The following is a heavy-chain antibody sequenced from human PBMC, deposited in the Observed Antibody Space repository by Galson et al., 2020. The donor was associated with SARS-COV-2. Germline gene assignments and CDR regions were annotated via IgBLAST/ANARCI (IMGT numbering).Heavy chain of an antibody. V-gene: IGHV3-23*01. Sequence: GESLKISCTASGYTFSDYAIKWVRQAPGKGLEWVAVIGGRGDHIHYADSVMGRFSISRDNSKNMAYLQMDSLRAEDTAVYYCGQYGQYMKDGGGQGSLVTVSS. CDR2: IGGRGDHI. J-gene: IGHJ4*02. D-gene: IGHD1-1*01. CDR1: GYTFSDYA. CDR3: GQYGQYMKDG.